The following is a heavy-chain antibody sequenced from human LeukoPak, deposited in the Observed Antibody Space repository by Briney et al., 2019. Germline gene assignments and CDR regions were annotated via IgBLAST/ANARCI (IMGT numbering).Heavy chain of an antibody. CDR1: GYTLTELS. V-gene: IGHV1-24*01. D-gene: IGHD3-22*01. CDR2: FYPEDGET. CDR3: ATDPPYYYDSSEKAFDI. J-gene: IGHJ3*02. Sequence: ASVKVSCKVSGYTLTELSMHWVRQAPGKGLEWMGGFYPEDGETIYAQTFQGRVTMTEDTSTDTAYMELSSLRSEDTAVYYCATDPPYYYDSSEKAFDIWGQGTMVTVSS.